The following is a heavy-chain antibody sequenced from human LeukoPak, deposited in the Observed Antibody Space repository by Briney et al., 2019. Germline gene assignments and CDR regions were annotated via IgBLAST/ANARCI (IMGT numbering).Heavy chain of an antibody. CDR3: ARAPSEIGGYYPEYFRH. D-gene: IGHD2-21*02. CDR1: GFTFSSYA. V-gene: IGHV3-23*01. CDR2: ISGSGDTT. Sequence: GGSLRLSCAASGFTFSSYAMSWVRQAPGGGLEWVSAISGSGDTTYHADSVKGRFTISRDNAKNTLSLQMNSLRPEDTGVYYCARAPSEIGGYYPEYFRHWGQGTLVTVSS. J-gene: IGHJ1*01.